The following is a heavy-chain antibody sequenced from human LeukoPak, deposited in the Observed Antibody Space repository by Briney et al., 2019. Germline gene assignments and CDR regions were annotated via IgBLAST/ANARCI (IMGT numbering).Heavy chain of an antibody. D-gene: IGHD6-19*01. CDR3: ASGSSGWYGEI. CDR2: IKQDGSDK. Sequence: GGSLRLSCAASGFTFSSYWMSWVRQAPGKGLEWVANIKQDGSDKNYVNSVKSRFTISRDNAKNSLYLQMNNLRAEDTAVYHCASGSSGWYGEIWGQGTLVTVSS. V-gene: IGHV3-7*01. CDR1: GFTFSSYW. J-gene: IGHJ4*02.